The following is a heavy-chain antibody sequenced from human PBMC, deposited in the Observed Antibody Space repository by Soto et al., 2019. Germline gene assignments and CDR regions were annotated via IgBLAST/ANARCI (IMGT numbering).Heavy chain of an antibody. V-gene: IGHV4-34*01. D-gene: IGHD5-18*01. Sequence: SETLSLTCAVYGGSFSGYYWSWIRQPPGKGLEWIGEINYSGSTNYNPSLKSRVTISVDTSKNQFSLKLSSVTAADTAVYYCARAWSWSYGYDYWGQGTLVTSPQ. CDR2: INYSGST. J-gene: IGHJ4*02. CDR3: ARAWSWSYGYDY. CDR1: GGSFSGYY.